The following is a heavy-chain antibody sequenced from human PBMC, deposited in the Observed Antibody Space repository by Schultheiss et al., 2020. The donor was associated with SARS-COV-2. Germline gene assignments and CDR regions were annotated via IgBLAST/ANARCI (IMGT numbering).Heavy chain of an antibody. CDR2: ISYDGNSQ. CDR1: GFTFSSYG. V-gene: IGHV3-30*03. Sequence: GGSLRLSCAASGFTFSSYGMHWVRQAPGKGLEWVAVISYDGNSQYYADSVKGRFTISRDSSKNTLYLQMNSLRAEDTAMYYCARASSSGSYHPSDYWGQGTLVTVSS. J-gene: IGHJ4*02. D-gene: IGHD3-10*01. CDR3: ARASSSGSYHPSDY.